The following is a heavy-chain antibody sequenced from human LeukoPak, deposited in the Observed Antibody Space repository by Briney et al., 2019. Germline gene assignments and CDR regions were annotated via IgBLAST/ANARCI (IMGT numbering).Heavy chain of an antibody. Sequence: NSGGSLRLSCAASGYTFTSYYMHWVRQAPGQGLEWMGIINPSGGSTSYAQKFQGRVTMTRDTSTSTVYMELSSLRSEDTAVYYCARGLDSSGTKGLPQQWGQGTLVTVSS. J-gene: IGHJ1*01. CDR1: GYTFTSYY. CDR3: ARGLDSSGTKGLPQQ. V-gene: IGHV1-46*01. CDR2: INPSGGST. D-gene: IGHD3-22*01.